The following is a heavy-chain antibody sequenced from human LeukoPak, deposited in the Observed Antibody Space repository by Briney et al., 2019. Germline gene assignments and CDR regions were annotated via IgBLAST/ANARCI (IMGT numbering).Heavy chain of an antibody. CDR1: GGSISSSSYY. J-gene: IGHJ4*02. Sequence: SETLSLTCTVSGGSISSSSYYWGWIRQPPGKGLEWIGYIYYSGSTNYNPSLKSRVTISIDTSKNQFSLKLSSVTAEDTAVYYCVRSWEVLQNFDYWGQGTLVTVSS. CDR2: IYYSGST. D-gene: IGHD1-26*01. CDR3: VRSWEVLQNFDY. V-gene: IGHV4-61*05.